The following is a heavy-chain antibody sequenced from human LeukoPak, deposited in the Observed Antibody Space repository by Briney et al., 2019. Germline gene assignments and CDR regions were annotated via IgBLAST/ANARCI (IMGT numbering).Heavy chain of an antibody. CDR3: AKVLTVTSLFNVDY. CDR1: GFPFSSYA. J-gene: IGHJ4*02. D-gene: IGHD4-17*01. V-gene: IGHV3-23*01. CDR2: IRGSGDRT. Sequence: GGSLQLSCAASGFPFSSYAMSWVRQAPGKGLEGVSGIRGSGDRTYYAGSVKGRFTISRDNSKNTLYLQMNSLRVEDSAVYYCAKVLTVTSLFNVDYWGQGTLVTVSS.